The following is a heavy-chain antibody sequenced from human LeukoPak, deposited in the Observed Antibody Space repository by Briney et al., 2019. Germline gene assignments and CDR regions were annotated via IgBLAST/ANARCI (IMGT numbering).Heavy chain of an antibody. V-gene: IGHV3-15*01. Sequence: GGALRLSCAASGFTFINAWMSWVRQAAGKGVEWVGRITKKTDGGTTEYAAPVKGSFTISRDDSKDTLYLQMNSLKTEDTAVYYSTRGPRPFDYWGEGTLVSVSS. CDR1: GFTFINAW. CDR2: ITKKTDGGTT. CDR3: TRGPRPFDY. J-gene: IGHJ4*02.